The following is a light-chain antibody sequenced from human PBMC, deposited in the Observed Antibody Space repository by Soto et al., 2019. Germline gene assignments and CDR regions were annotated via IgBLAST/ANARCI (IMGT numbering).Light chain of an antibody. J-gene: IGLJ1*01. V-gene: IGLV2-14*01. CDR3: SSYTSSSTPYV. CDR2: GVS. Sequence: QSALTQPASVSGSPGQSITISCTGTSSDVGAYNFVSWYQQHPGKAPKLIIYGVSNRPSGVFNRFSGSKSGNTASLTISGLQAEDEADYYCSSYTSSSTPYVFGTGTKVTVL. CDR1: SSDVGAYNF.